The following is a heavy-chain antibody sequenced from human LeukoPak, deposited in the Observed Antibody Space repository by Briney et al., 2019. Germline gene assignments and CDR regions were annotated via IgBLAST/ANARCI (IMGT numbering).Heavy chain of an antibody. CDR2: IYYSGST. V-gene: IGHV4-61*08. CDR3: ARGVVPAALDY. CDR1: GGSISSGDYY. D-gene: IGHD2-2*01. J-gene: IGHJ4*02. Sequence: SETLSLTCTVSGGSISSGDYYWSWIRQPPGKGLEWIGYIYYSGSTNYNPSLKSRVTISVDTSKNQFSLKLSSVTAADTAVYYCARGVVPAALDYWGQGTLVTVSS.